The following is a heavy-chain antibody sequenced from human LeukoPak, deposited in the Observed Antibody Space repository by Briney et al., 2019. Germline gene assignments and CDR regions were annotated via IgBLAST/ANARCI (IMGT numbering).Heavy chain of an antibody. V-gene: IGHV4-34*01. D-gene: IGHD4-17*01. CDR1: GGSISSYY. Sequence: SETLSLTCTVSGGSISSYYWSWIRQPPGKGLEWIGEINHSGSTNYNPSLKSRVTISVDTSKNQFSLKLSSVTAADTAVYYCARSGYYGPYFDYWGQGTLVTVSS. CDR2: INHSGST. CDR3: ARSGYYGPYFDY. J-gene: IGHJ4*02.